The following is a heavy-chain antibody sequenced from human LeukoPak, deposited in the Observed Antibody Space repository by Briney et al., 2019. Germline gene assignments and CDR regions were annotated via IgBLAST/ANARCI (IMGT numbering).Heavy chain of an antibody. CDR2: TYYRSKWYN. V-gene: IGHV6-1*01. D-gene: IGHD3-22*01. Sequence: SQTLSLTCALSGDSFSSNSAAWNWIRQSPSRGLEWLGRTYYRSKWYNDYAVSVKSRITINPDTSKNRFSLQLNSVTPEDTAVYYCARDPTYYYDSSGYYIGDAFDIWGQGTMVTVSS. CDR3: ARDPTYYYDSSGYYIGDAFDI. CDR1: GDSFSSNSAA. J-gene: IGHJ3*02.